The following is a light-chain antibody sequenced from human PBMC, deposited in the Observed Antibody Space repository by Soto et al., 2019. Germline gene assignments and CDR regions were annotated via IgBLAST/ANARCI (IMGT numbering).Light chain of an antibody. CDR2: EVS. J-gene: IGLJ1*01. CDR1: SSDVGGYNY. CDR3: SSYTSSSTLLYV. V-gene: IGLV2-14*01. Sequence: QSALTQPASVSGSPGQSITISCTGTSSDVGGYNYVSWYQQHPGKAPKLMIYEVSNRHSGASNRFSGSKSGNTASLTISGLQAEDEAHYYCSSYTSSSTLLYVFGTGTKLTVL.